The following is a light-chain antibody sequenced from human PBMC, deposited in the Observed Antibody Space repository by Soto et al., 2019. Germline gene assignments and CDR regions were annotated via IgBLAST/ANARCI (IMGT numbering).Light chain of an antibody. Sequence: DVVMTQSPLSLPVTLGQPASISCRSRQSLVYSDGNTYFSWFQQRPCQSPSRLMYEVSKRASGVPDRFSGSGSGTDFTLKISSVEAEDVGVDYCMQCTRGPLTGGGGTKVEIK. CDR1: QSLVYSDGNTY. J-gene: IGKJ4*01. CDR3: MQCTRGPLT. CDR2: EVS. V-gene: IGKV2-30*01.